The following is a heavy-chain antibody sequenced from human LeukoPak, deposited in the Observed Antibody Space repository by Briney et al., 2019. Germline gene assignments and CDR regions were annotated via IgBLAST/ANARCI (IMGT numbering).Heavy chain of an antibody. J-gene: IGHJ4*02. Sequence: PGGSLRLSCAASGFTFSSYSMNWVRQAPGKGLEWVSSISSSSYIYYADSVKGRFTISRDNAKNSLYLQMNSLRAEDTAVYYCAREAVAGTAEDYWGQGTLVTVSS. CDR2: ISSSSYI. V-gene: IGHV3-21*01. CDR1: GFTFSSYS. CDR3: AREAVAGTAEDY. D-gene: IGHD6-19*01.